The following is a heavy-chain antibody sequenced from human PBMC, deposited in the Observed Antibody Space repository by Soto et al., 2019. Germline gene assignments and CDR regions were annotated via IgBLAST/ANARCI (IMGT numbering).Heavy chain of an antibody. CDR2: ISSSGNTI. D-gene: IGHD1-1*01. V-gene: IGHV3-48*03. CDR3: ARGREMSTIGP. CDR1: GFTFSSYE. J-gene: IGHJ5*02. Sequence: EVQLVEPGGGLVQPGGSLRLSCAASGFTFSSYEMNWVRQAPGKGLEWVSYISSSGNTIYYADSVKGRFTISRDNAKKSLYLQMDSLRAEDTAVYYCARGREMSTIGPWGQGTLVTVSS.